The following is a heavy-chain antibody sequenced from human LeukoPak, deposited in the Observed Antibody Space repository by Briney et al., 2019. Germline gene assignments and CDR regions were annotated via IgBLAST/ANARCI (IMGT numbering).Heavy chain of an antibody. Sequence: SETLSLTCNVPGGSVSSGSYYWSWIRQPPGKGLEWIGYIYYSGSTNYNPSLKSRVTISVDTSKNQFSLKLSSVTAADTAVYYCATEGVVTAINDYWGQGTLVTVSS. CDR1: GGSVSSGSYY. CDR3: ATEGVVTAINDY. D-gene: IGHD2-21*02. V-gene: IGHV4-61*01. J-gene: IGHJ4*02. CDR2: IYYSGST.